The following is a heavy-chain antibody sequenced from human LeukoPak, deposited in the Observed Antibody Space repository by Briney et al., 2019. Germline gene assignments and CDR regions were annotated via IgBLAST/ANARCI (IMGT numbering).Heavy chain of an antibody. J-gene: IGHJ6*03. CDR2: IYYSGST. CDR1: GGSISSSSYY. D-gene: IGHD2-2*01. Sequence: SETLSLTCTVSGGSISSSSYYWGWIRQPPGKGLEWIGSIYYSGSTYYNPSLKSRVTISVDTSKNQFSLKLSSVTAADTAVYYCARKIRSSTSAGHMDVWGKGTTVTVSS. CDR3: ARKIRSSTSAGHMDV. V-gene: IGHV4-39*07.